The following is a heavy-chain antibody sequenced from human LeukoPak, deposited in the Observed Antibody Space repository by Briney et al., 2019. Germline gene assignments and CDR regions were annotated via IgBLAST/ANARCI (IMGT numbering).Heavy chain of an antibody. J-gene: IGHJ4*02. D-gene: IGHD3-10*01. CDR2: IYSGGST. CDR1: AFTVSSNY. Sequence: GGSLRLSCAASAFTVSSNYMSWVRHAPEKGLEWVSVIYSGGSTYYADSVKGRFTISRDNSKNTLYLQMNSLRAEDTAVYYCARDQRRFGELLRFDYWGQGTLVTVSS. V-gene: IGHV3-53*01. CDR3: ARDQRRFGELLRFDY.